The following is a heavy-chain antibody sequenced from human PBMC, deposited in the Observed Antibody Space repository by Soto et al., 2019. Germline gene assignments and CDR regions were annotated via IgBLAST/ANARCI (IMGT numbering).Heavy chain of an antibody. CDR3: ARDRSILAVADPFDY. J-gene: IGHJ4*02. V-gene: IGHV1-69*04. CDR1: GGTFSSYT. Sequence: SVKVSCKASGGTFSSYTISWVRQAPGQGLEWMGRIIPILGIANYAQKFQGRVTITADKSTSTAYMELSSLRSEDTAVYYCARDRSILAVADPFDYWGQGTQVTVSS. CDR2: IIPILGIA. D-gene: IGHD6-19*01.